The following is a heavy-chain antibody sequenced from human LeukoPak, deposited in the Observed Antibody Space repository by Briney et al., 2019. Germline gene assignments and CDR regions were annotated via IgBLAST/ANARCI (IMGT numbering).Heavy chain of an antibody. J-gene: IGHJ4*02. CDR2: IIPILGIA. CDR3: ARGRNSMVRGEGFDY. D-gene: IGHD3-10*01. Sequence: GASVKVSCKASGGTFSSYAISWVRQAPGQGLEWMGRIIPILGIANYAQKFQSRVTITADKSTSTAYMELSSLRSEDTAVYYRARGRNSMVRGEGFDYWGQGTLVTVSS. CDR1: GGTFSSYA. V-gene: IGHV1-69*04.